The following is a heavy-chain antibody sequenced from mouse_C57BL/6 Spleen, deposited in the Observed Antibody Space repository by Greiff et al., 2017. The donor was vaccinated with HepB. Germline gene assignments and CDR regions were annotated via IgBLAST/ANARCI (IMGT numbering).Heavy chain of an antibody. CDR3: ARLRYPYAMDY. Sequence: EVKLLESGGGLVQPGGSLKLSCAASGFTFSDYGMAWVRQAPRKGTEWVAFISNLAYSIYYADTVTGRFTISRENAKNTLYLEMSSLRSEDTAMYYCARLRYPYAMDYWGQGTSVTVSS. J-gene: IGHJ4*01. V-gene: IGHV5-15*01. D-gene: IGHD2-14*01. CDR1: GFTFSDYG. CDR2: ISNLAYSI.